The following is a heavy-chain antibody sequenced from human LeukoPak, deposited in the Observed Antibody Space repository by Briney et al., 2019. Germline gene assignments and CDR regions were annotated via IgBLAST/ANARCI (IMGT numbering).Heavy chain of an antibody. CDR1: GGSISSSSYY. CDR3: ARGNSTYYYYYMDV. Sequence: SETLSLTCTVSGGSISSSSYYWGWIRQPPGKGLEWIGSIYYSGRTDYNPSLKSRVTISVDTSKNQFSLKLSSVTAADTAVYYCARGNSTYYYYYMDVWGKGTTVTVSS. D-gene: IGHD2/OR15-2a*01. CDR2: IYYSGRT. V-gene: IGHV4-39*07. J-gene: IGHJ6*03.